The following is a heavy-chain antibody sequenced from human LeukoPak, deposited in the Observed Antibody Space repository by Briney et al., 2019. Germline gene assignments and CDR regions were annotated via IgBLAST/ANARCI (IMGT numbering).Heavy chain of an antibody. J-gene: IGHJ4*02. CDR1: GFTFNNAW. V-gene: IGHV3-15*01. Sequence: GGSLRLSCAASGFTFNNAWMTWVRQAPGKGLEWVGHIKSRSDGGTTDYAAPVKGRFSISRDDSKNTLYLQMNSLKTEDTAVYYCARGTEWELLPFDYWGQGTLVTVSS. CDR2: IKSRSDGGTT. CDR3: ARGTEWELLPFDY. D-gene: IGHD1-26*01.